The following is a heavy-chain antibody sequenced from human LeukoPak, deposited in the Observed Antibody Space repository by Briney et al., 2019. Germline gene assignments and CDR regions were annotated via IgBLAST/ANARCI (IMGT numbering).Heavy chain of an antibody. CDR2: INSDGSST. V-gene: IGHV3-74*01. CDR3: ASADPYDILTGYYI. D-gene: IGHD3-9*01. CDR1: GFTFGSYW. J-gene: IGHJ4*02. Sequence: GGSLRLSCAASGFTFGSYWMHWVRQAPGKGLVWVSRINSDGSSTSYADSVKGRFTISRDNSKNTLYLQMNSLRAEDTAVYYCASADPYDILTGYYIWGQGTLVTVSS.